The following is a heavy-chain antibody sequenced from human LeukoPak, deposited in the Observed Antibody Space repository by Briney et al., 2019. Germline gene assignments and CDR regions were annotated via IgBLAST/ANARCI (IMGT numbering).Heavy chain of an antibody. CDR3: ARESSGSYFFY. CDR1: GFSFRSHA. J-gene: IGHJ4*02. V-gene: IGHV3-66*01. Sequence: GGSLRLSCVGSGFSFRSHAMSWVRQAPGKGLEWVSVIYSGSNTYYADSVKGRFTISRDNSKNALYLQMNSLRVEDTAVYYCARESSGSYFFYWGQGTLVTVSS. CDR2: IYSGSNT. D-gene: IGHD1-26*01.